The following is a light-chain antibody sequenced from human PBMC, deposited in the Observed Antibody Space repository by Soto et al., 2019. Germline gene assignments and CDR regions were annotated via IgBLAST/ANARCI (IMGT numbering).Light chain of an antibody. CDR3: TSWTTSTTMI. J-gene: IGLJ2*01. Sequence: QSALTQPASVSGSPGRSITISYTGTSSDIGAYNFVSWYQQHPGKAPKLMLYDVNIRPSGVSNRFSGSKSGNTASLTISGLQAEDEADYYCTSWTTSTTMIFGGGTKLTVL. CDR1: SSDIGAYNF. V-gene: IGLV2-14*03. CDR2: DVN.